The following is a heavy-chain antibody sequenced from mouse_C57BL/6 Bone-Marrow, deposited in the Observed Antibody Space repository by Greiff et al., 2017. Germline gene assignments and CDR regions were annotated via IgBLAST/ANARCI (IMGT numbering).Heavy chain of an antibody. CDR3: ARRLTGTDFDY. J-gene: IGHJ2*01. CDR2: ISSGGSYT. Sequence: EVQLQESGGDLVKPGGSLKLSCAASGFTFSSYGMSWVRQTPDKRLEWVATISSGGSYTYYPDSVKGRFTISRDNAKNTLYLQMISLKSENTTMYYCARRLTGTDFDYWGQGTTLTVSS. D-gene: IGHD4-1*01. CDR1: GFTFSSYG. V-gene: IGHV5-6*01.